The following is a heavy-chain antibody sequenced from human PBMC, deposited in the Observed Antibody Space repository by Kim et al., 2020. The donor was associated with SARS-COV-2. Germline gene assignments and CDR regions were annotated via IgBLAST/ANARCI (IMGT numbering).Heavy chain of an antibody. CDR1: GFTFSGYD. D-gene: IGHD3-10*01. Sequence: GGSLRLSCAASGFTFSGYDMHWVRQAPGKGLGWLAFISYDGTTKYYVDSVKGRFTISRDSSKNMLYLEMNSLRAEDTAVYYCARDQHGADFWGQGTLVTV. J-gene: IGHJ4*02. CDR3: ARDQHGADF. V-gene: IGHV3-33*05. CDR2: ISYDGTTK.